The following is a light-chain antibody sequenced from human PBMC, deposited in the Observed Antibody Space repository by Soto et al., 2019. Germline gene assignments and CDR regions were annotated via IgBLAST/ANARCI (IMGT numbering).Light chain of an antibody. CDR3: QQYNNWPT. J-gene: IGKJ1*01. CDR1: QSVSSN. V-gene: IGKV3-15*01. Sequence: EIVMTHCPATPSVSPGQRATLSFRASQSVSSNLAWYQQNPGQAPRLLIYGAATRATGMPARFSGSGSETEFTLTISSLKSEDFAVYYCQQYNNWPTFGKGTEADIK. CDR2: GAA.